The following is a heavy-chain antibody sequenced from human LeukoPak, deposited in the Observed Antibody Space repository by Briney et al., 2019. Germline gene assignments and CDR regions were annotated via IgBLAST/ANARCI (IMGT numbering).Heavy chain of an antibody. CDR2: INSDGSST. V-gene: IGHV3-74*01. CDR3: ARAISYGYGGLDY. J-gene: IGHJ4*02. CDR1: GFTFSSYW. D-gene: IGHD5-18*01. Sequence: PGGSLRLSCAASGFTFSSYWMHWVRQAPGKGLVWVSRINSDGSSTSYADCVKGRFTISRDNAKNTLYLQMNSLRAEDTAVYYCARAISYGYGGLDYWGQGTLVTVSS.